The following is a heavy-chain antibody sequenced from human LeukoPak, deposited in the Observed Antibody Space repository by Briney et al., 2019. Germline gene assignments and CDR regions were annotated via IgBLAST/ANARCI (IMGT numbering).Heavy chain of an antibody. Sequence: KASGTLSLACAVSGASISNNNWWTWVRQPPGKGLEWIGEVYHSGATIYSPSVRSRVTISLDKSKNEFSLTMTSVTAADTAVYYCARELPLGYCSGGTCSPSYWGQGTLVTVSS. J-gene: IGHJ4*02. V-gene: IGHV4-4*02. CDR1: GASISNNNW. CDR2: VYHSGAT. D-gene: IGHD2-15*01. CDR3: ARELPLGYCSGGTCSPSY.